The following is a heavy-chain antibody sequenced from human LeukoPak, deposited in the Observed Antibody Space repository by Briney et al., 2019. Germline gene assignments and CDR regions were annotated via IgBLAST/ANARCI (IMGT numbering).Heavy chain of an antibody. CDR2: INPENGDV. V-gene: IGHV1-3*01. J-gene: IGHJ3*02. CDR1: GYTLTTYA. D-gene: IGHD7-27*01. CDR3: AKRDRASTGAPFDI. Sequence: ASVKVFCKASGYTLTTYALHWVCQAPGQGLEWMGWINPENGDVKYSQKFQGRVTITRDTSANTAYMELSSLRSEDTAVYYCAKRDRASTGAPFDIWGQGTMVTVSS.